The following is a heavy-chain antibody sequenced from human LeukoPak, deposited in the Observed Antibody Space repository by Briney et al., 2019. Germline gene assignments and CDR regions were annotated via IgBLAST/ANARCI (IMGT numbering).Heavy chain of an antibody. CDR2: INPNSGGT. Sequence: GASVKVSCKASGYTFTGYYMHWVRQAPGPGLEWVGWINPNSGGTNYSQKFQGRVPMTRATSTSAAYMELSRLRSDDTAGYYCARDYGGSYFDYWGQRTLVTVSS. CDR3: ARDYGGSYFDY. D-gene: IGHD1-26*01. CDR1: GYTFTGYY. J-gene: IGHJ4*02. V-gene: IGHV1-2*02.